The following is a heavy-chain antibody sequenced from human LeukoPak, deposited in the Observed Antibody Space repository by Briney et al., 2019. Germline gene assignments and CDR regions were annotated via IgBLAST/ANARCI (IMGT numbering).Heavy chain of an antibody. CDR3: ARQISGNKDY. J-gene: IGHJ4*02. Sequence: SETLSLTCSVSGVSISGYYWIWIRQSPGKGLQYIGSIFYRDSFSYGGTTFYNPSLQSRLTISVDKSNNAFSLKLSSVTAADTAVYFCARQISGNKDYWGQGSLVTVSP. V-gene: IGHV4-59*08. CDR2: IFYRDSFSYGGTT. CDR1: GVSISGYY. D-gene: IGHD1/OR15-1a*01.